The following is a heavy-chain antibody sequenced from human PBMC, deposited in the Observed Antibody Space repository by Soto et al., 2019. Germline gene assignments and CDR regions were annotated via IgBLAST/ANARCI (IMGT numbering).Heavy chain of an antibody. J-gene: IGHJ6*02. Sequence: EVQLVESGGGLVQPGGSLRLSCEASVSTTYMSWVRQAPGKGLEWVSIIYSSGTTYYADSVKGRFTIFRDNSKNTVCLQMNSLRAEDTGAYYCVRPLSRNDGMDVWGQGTTVTVSS. D-gene: IGHD6-13*01. CDR3: VRPLSRNDGMDV. CDR2: IYSSGTT. V-gene: IGHV3-66*04. CDR1: VSTTY.